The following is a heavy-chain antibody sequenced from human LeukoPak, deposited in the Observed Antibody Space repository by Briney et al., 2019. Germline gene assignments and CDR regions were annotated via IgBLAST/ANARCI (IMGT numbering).Heavy chain of an antibody. CDR3: AACDSSGYSSGGYFDY. CDR1: GGTFSSYA. V-gene: IGHV1-69*06. J-gene: IGHJ4*02. CDR2: IIPIFGTA. Sequence: SVKVSCKASGGTFSSYAISWVRQAPGQGLEWMGGIIPIFGTANYAQKFQGRVTITADKSTSTAYMELSSLRSEDTAVYYCAACDSSGYSSGGYFDYWGQGTLVTVSS. D-gene: IGHD3-22*01.